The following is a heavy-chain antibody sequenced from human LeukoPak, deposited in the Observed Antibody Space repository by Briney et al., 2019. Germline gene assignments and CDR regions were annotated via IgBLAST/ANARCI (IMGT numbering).Heavy chain of an antibody. D-gene: IGHD1-26*01. CDR3: ANLVGATSSNY. Sequence: GGSLRLSCAASGFTFSSYSMNWVRQAPGKGLEWVSYISSSSSTIYYADSVKGRFTISRDNAKNSLYLQMNSLRAEDTAVYYCANLVGATSSNYWGQGTLVTVSS. V-gene: IGHV3-48*04. J-gene: IGHJ4*02. CDR2: ISSSSSTI. CDR1: GFTFSSYS.